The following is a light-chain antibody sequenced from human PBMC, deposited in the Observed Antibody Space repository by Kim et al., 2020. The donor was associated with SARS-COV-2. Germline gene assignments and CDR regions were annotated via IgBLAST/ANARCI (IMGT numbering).Light chain of an antibody. Sequence: VKLTCTLSSGHSSYAIAWHQQQPEKGPRYLMKLNSDGSHSKGDGIPDRFSGSSSGAERYLTISSLQSEDEADYYCQTWGTGINWVFGGGTKLTVL. CDR2: LNSDGSH. J-gene: IGLJ3*02. V-gene: IGLV4-69*01. CDR3: QTWGTGINWV. CDR1: SGHSSYA.